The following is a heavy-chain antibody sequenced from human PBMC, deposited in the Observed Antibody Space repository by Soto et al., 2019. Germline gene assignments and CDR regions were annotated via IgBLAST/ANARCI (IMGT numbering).Heavy chain of an antibody. CDR3: TTVMWLVSLYYFDY. CDR2: IKSKTDGGTT. D-gene: IGHD6-19*01. CDR1: GFTFSNAW. V-gene: IGHV3-15*01. J-gene: IGHJ4*02. Sequence: EVQLVESGGGLVKPGGSLRLSCAASGFTFSNAWMSWVRQAPGKGLEWVGRIKSKTDGGTTDYAAPVKGRFTISRDDSKNTLYLQMNSLKTEDTAVYYCTTVMWLVSLYYFDYWGQGTLVTVSS.